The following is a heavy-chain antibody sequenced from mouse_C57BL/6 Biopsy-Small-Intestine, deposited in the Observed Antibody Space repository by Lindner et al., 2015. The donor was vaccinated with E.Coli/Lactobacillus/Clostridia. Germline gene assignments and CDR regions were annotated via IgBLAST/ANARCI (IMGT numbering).Heavy chain of an antibody. V-gene: IGHV10-1*01. CDR2: IRSKSNNYAT. CDR1: GFSFNTYA. Sequence: VQLQESGGGLVQPKGSLKLSCAASGFSFNTYAMNWVRQAPGKGLEWVARIRSKSNNYATYYADSVKDRFTISRDDSQSMLYLQMNNLKTEDTAMYYCVRDYGNYYAMDYWGQGTSVTVSS. J-gene: IGHJ4*01. D-gene: IGHD2-1*01. CDR3: VRDYGNYYAMDY.